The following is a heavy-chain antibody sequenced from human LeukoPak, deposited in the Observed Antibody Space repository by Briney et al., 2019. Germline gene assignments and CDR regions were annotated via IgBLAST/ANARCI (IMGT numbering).Heavy chain of an antibody. CDR1: GFTFSNYG. Sequence: GALRLSCGASGFTFSNYGMHWVRQAPGKGLVWVSRISTDGSSTTYADSVKGRFTISRDNVKNTLFLQMNSLRAEDTAVYYCASYLTSIPSGMDVWGQGTTVTVSS. CDR2: ISTDGSST. J-gene: IGHJ6*02. D-gene: IGHD2/OR15-2a*01. CDR3: ASYLTSIPSGMDV. V-gene: IGHV3-74*01.